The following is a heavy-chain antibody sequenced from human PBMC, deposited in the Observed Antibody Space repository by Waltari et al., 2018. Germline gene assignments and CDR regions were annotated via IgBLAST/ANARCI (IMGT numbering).Heavy chain of an antibody. Sequence: QVHLQESGPGLVRPSETLSLTCIVSGGSISSDYWNWIRQPPGKGLEWIGYIYESETTNYNPSLGSRDTISADTSKNHFSLNLTSVTAADTAVYYCARGKLRMLEWFPLATDVWGKGTTVSISS. CDR1: GGSISSDY. J-gene: IGHJ6*04. V-gene: IGHV4-4*09. CDR3: ARGKLRMLEWFPLATDV. D-gene: IGHD3-3*01. CDR2: IYESETT.